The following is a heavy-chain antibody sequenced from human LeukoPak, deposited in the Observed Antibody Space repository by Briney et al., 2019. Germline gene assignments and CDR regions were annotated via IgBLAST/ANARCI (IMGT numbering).Heavy chain of an antibody. CDR2: IYYSGST. Sequence: SETLSLTCTVSGGSISSYYWSWIRQPPGKGLEWIGYIYYSGSTNYNPSLKSRVTISVDTSKNQFSLKLSSVTAADTAVYYCAGEGYCSSTSCPVDYWGQGTLDTVSS. CDR3: AGEGYCSSTSCPVDY. CDR1: GGSISSYY. V-gene: IGHV4-59*08. J-gene: IGHJ4*02. D-gene: IGHD2-2*01.